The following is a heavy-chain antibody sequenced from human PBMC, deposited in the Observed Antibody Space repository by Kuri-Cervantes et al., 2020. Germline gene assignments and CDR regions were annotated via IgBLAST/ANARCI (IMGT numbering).Heavy chain of an antibody. V-gene: IGHV3-7*01. CDR1: GFTFSSYW. J-gene: IGHJ4*02. Sequence: GGSLRLSCAASGFTFSSYWMSWVRQAPGKGLEWVANIKQDGSEKYYVDSVKGRFTISRDNPKNSLYLQMNSLRAEDTAVYYCARDRVVVTAIVEYYFDYWGQGTLVTVSS. CDR2: IKQDGSEK. CDR3: ARDRVVVTAIVEYYFDY. D-gene: IGHD2-21*02.